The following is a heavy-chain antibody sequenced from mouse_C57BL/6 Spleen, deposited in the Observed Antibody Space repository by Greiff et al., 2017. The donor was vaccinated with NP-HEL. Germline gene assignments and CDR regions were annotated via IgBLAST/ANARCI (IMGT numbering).Heavy chain of an antibody. CDR1: GFTFSSYG. CDR3: ARHGSSQYYFDY. CDR2: ISSGGSYT. J-gene: IGHJ2*01. D-gene: IGHD1-1*01. Sequence: DVHLVESGGDLVKPGGSLKLSCAASGFTFSSYGMSWVRQTPDKRLEWVATISSGGSYTYYPDSVKGRFTISRDNAKNTLYLQMSSLKSEDTAMYYCARHGSSQYYFDYWGQGTTLTVSA. V-gene: IGHV5-6*01.